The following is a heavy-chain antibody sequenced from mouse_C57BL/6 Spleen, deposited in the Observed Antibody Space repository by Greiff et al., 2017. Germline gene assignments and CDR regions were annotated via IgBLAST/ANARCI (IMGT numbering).Heavy chain of an antibody. D-gene: IGHD1-1*01. CDR1: GFSLTSYG. CDR3: AKTNYYGSSYAGDDYAMDY. J-gene: IGHJ4*01. V-gene: IGHV2-4*01. CDR2: IWSGGST. Sequence: VKLVESGPGLVQPSQSLSITCTVSGFSLTSYGVHWVRQPPGKGLEWLGVIWSGGSTDYNAAFISRLSISKDNSKSQVFFKMNSLQADDTAIYYCAKTNYYGSSYAGDDYAMDYWGQGTSVTVSS.